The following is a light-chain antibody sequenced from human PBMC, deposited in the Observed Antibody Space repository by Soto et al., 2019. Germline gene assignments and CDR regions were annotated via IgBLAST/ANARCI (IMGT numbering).Light chain of an antibody. Sequence: QSVLTQPPSASGSPGQSVTISCTGTSSDVGAYDYVSWYQQHPGKAPKLMIYEINKRPSGVPDRLSGSKSGNTASLTVSGLQAEDEADYYCSSAGSNNFPYVFGTGTRSPS. CDR3: SSAGSNNFPYV. J-gene: IGLJ1*01. V-gene: IGLV2-8*01. CDR2: EIN. CDR1: SSDVGAYDY.